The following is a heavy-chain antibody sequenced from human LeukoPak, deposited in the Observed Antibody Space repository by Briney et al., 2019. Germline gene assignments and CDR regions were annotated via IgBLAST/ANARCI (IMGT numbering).Heavy chain of an antibody. V-gene: IGHV1-2*02. D-gene: IGHD5-24*01. J-gene: IGHJ4*02. CDR2: INPNSGGT. CDR3: ATDRNFDGYNPFDY. CDR1: GYTFTGYY. Sequence: ASVKVSCKASGYTFTGYYMHWVRQAPGQGLEWMGWINPNSGGTNYAQKFQGRVTMTRDTSISTAYMELSRLRSDDTAVYYCATDRNFDGYNPFDYWGQGTLVTVSS.